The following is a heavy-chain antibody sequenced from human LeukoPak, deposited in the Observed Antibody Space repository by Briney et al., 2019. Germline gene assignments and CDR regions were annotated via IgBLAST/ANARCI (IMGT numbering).Heavy chain of an antibody. J-gene: IGHJ4*02. CDR2: INHSGST. D-gene: IGHD3-3*01. CDR1: GGSFSGYY. Sequence: SETLSLTCAVYGGSFSGYYWSWIRQPPGNGLEWIGEINHSGSTNYNPSLKSRVTISVDTSKNQFSLKLSSVTAADTAVYYCAVTSYDFWSGYYSPFDYWGQGTLVTVSS. V-gene: IGHV4-34*01. CDR3: AVTSYDFWSGYYSPFDY.